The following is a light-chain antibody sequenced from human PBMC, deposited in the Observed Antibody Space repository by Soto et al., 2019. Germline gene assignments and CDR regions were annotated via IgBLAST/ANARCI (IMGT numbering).Light chain of an antibody. Sequence: QSVLTQPASVSGSPGQSITISCTGTSSDVGSHNLVSWYQYHPANAPKLMVYEASKRPSGVSDRFSGSKSGNTASLTISGLQGEDEADCFCCSLSTTGAHWVFGGGTKLTVL. CDR3: CSLSTTGAHWV. CDR2: EAS. J-gene: IGLJ3*02. V-gene: IGLV2-23*01. CDR1: SSDVGSHNL.